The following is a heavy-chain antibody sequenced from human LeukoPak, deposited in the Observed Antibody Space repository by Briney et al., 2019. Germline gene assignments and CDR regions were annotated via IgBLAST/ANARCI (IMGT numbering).Heavy chain of an antibody. CDR1: GYTFTSYG. CDR2: ISAYNGNT. Sequence: ASVKVSCKASGYTFTSYGISWVRQAPGQGLEWMGWISAYNGNTNYAQKLQGRVTMTTGTSTSTAYMELSSLRSEDTAVYYCASSITIFGVVTTTGGFDYWGQGTLVTVSS. CDR3: ASSITIFGVVTTTGGFDY. D-gene: IGHD3-3*01. V-gene: IGHV1-18*01. J-gene: IGHJ4*02.